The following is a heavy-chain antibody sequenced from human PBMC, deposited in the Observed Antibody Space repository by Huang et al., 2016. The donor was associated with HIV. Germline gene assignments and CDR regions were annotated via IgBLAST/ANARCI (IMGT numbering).Heavy chain of an antibody. CDR2: IYTTGGT. CDR1: GASIASGSYF. D-gene: IGHD3-3*01. CDR3: ARGRVTSSGVVQSYDY. Sequence: VQLQESGPGLVKPSQTLSLSCNVSGASIASGSYFWNWIRQPAGGGLEWIGHIYTTGGTDYNPSLKSRGAVASDTSKNQFSLSLRSVTAADTAVYFCARGRVTSSGVVQSYDYWGQGSLVTVSS. J-gene: IGHJ4*02. V-gene: IGHV4-61*09.